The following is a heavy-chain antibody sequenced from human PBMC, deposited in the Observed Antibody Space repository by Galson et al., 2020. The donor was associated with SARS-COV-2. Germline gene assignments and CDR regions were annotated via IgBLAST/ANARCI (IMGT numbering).Heavy chain of an antibody. V-gene: IGHV3-33*01. D-gene: IGHD1-26*01. J-gene: IGHJ4*02. Sequence: QLGESLKISCAASGFTFSSYGMHWVRQAPGKGLEWVAVIWYDGSNKYYADSVKGRFTISRDNSKNTLYLQMNSLRAEDTAVYYCARDSSGSYFGEFDYWGQGTLVTVSS. CDR3: ARDSSGSYFGEFDY. CDR1: GFTFSSYG. CDR2: IWYDGSNK.